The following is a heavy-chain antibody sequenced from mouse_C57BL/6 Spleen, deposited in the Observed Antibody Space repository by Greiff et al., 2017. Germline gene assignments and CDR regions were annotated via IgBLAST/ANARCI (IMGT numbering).Heavy chain of an antibody. CDR2: INPSNGGT. CDR3: ARSYYYGSSWYFDY. Sequence: VQLQQSGTELVKPGASVKLSCKASGYTFTSYWMHWVKQSPGQGLEWIGNINPSNGGTNYNEKFKSKATLTVDKSSSPAYMQLSRLTSEDSAVYYCARSYYYGSSWYFDYWGQGTTLTVSS. J-gene: IGHJ2*01. D-gene: IGHD1-1*01. V-gene: IGHV1-53*01. CDR1: GYTFTSYW.